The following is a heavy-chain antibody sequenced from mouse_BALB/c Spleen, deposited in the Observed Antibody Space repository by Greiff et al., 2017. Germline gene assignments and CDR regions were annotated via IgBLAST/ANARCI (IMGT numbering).Heavy chain of an antibody. J-gene: IGHJ1*01. Sequence: VKLVESGPGLVAPSQSLSITCTVSGFSLTGYGVNWVRQPPGKGLEWLGMIWGDGSTDYNLALKSRLSISKDNSKSQVFLKMNSLQTDDTARYYCARDYYYGSSYWYFDVWGAGTTVTVSS. V-gene: IGHV2-6-7*01. D-gene: IGHD1-1*01. CDR3: ARDYYYGSSYWYFDV. CDR2: IWGDGST. CDR1: GFSLTGYG.